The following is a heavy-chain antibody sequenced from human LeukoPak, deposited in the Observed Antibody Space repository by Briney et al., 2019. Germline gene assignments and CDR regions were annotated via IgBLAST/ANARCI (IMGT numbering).Heavy chain of an antibody. J-gene: IGHJ4*02. Sequence: GGSLRLSCAASGFTFSRYSMNGVRHAPGKGRECFSYISSSSTTTYYADSVKGRFTISRDNAKNSLYLQMNSLRAEDTAVYYCARDSTYSSSSFWGQGTLVTVSS. CDR3: ARDSTYSSSSF. V-gene: IGHV3-48*01. CDR1: GFTFSRYS. CDR2: ISSSSTTT. D-gene: IGHD6-6*01.